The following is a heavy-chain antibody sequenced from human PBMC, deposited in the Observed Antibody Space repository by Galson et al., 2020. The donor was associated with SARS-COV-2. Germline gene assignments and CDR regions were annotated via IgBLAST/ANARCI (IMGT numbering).Heavy chain of an antibody. D-gene: IGHD3-16*02. CDR3: ARDAVGVIPNGPWFEP. CDR2: IYSSGIT. J-gene: IGHJ5*02. CDR1: GSSISNYY. V-gene: IGHV4-4*07. Sequence: SETLSLTCTVFGSSISNYYWSWIRQPPGKGLEWIGRIYSSGITNYNPSLKSRVTMSFNMSKNHTFLKLSSMTAADTAVYYFARDAVGVIPNGPWFEPWGQGTLVTVSS.